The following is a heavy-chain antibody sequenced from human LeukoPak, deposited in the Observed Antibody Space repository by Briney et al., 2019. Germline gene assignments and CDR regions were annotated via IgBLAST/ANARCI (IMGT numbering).Heavy chain of an antibody. CDR2: IYYSGST. CDR1: GGSISSSSYY. J-gene: IGHJ5*02. D-gene: IGHD3-9*01. CDR3: ARDGGNYDILTGYYMGNYNWSDP. V-gene: IGHV4-39*07. Sequence: KPSETLSLTCTVSGGSISSSSYYWGWIRQPPGKGLEWIGSIYYSGSTYYNPSLKSRVTISVDTSKNQFSLKLSSVTAADTAVYYCARDGGNYDILTGYYMGNYNWSDPWGQGTLVTVSS.